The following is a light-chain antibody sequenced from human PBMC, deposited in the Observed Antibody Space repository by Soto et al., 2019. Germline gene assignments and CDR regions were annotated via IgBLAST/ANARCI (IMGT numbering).Light chain of an antibody. CDR3: QQYNNWPPIT. V-gene: IGKV3-15*01. Sequence: EIVMTQSPATLSVSPGERATLSCRASQSVSSYLAWYQQKPGQAPRLLIYAASIRATGIPARFSGSGSGTEFTLTISSLQSEDFGVYFCQQYNNWPPITFSQGTRLEIK. J-gene: IGKJ5*01. CDR1: QSVSSY. CDR2: AAS.